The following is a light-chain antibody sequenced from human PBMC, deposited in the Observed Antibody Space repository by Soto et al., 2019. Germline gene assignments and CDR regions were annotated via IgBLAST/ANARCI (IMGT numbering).Light chain of an antibody. Sequence: QSALTQPASVSGSPGQSITISCTGTSSDVGGYNYVSWYQHHPGKAPKLMIYEVSNRPSGVSNRFSGSKSGNTASLTISGLQAEEEADYYCSSYTSSSPLVFGTGTKVTVL. CDR3: SSYTSSSPLV. V-gene: IGLV2-14*01. CDR1: SSDVGGYNY. J-gene: IGLJ1*01. CDR2: EVS.